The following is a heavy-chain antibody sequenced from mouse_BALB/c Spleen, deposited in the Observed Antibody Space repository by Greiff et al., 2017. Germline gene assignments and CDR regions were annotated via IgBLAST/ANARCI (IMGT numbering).Heavy chain of an antibody. D-gene: IGHD1-2*01. CDR1: GFTFSSYA. J-gene: IGHJ2*01. CDR3: ARKNPFYYGLDY. CDR2: ISSGGST. V-gene: IGHV5-6-5*01. Sequence: EVKLMESGGGLVKPGGSLKLSCAASGFTFSSYAMSWVRQTPEKRLEWVASISSGGSTYYPDSVKGRFTISRDNARNILYLQMSSLRSEDTAMYYCARKNPFYYGLDYWGQGTTLTVSS.